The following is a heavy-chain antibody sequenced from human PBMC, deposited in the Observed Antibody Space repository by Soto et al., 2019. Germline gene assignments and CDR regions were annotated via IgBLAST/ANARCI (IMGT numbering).Heavy chain of an antibody. CDR3: ARGNPFNYAGFDV. CDR2: MNATSGDT. J-gene: IGHJ6*02. Sequence: QAHLEQSGAELKRPGASVKVSCKASGYTFSAFDSNWLRQASGPGPEWLGWMNATSGDTFFPQRFQGKFHMTWDTSLSTAYMEVGSLTSDDTHIYYCARGNPFNYAGFDVWGQGTKVAVSS. D-gene: IGHD3-16*01. V-gene: IGHV1-8*01. CDR1: GYTFSAFD.